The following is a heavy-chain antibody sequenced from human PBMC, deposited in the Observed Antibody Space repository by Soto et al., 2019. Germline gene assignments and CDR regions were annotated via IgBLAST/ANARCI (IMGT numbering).Heavy chain of an antibody. J-gene: IGHJ4*02. V-gene: IGHV3-33*01. CDR3: ARRMSGSYCFDY. Sequence: QVQLVESGGGVVQPGRSLRLSCAASGFTFSSYGMHWVRQAPGKGLEWVAVIWYDGSNKYYADSVKGRFTISRDNSKNTLYLQMNSLRAEDTAVYCCARRMSGSYCFDYWGQGTLVTVSS. D-gene: IGHD1-26*01. CDR1: GFTFSSYG. CDR2: IWYDGSNK.